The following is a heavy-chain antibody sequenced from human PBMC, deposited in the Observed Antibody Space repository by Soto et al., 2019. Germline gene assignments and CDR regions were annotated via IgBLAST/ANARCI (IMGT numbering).Heavy chain of an antibody. CDR1: GYTFTIYY. J-gene: IGHJ4*02. V-gene: IGHV1-46*01. Sequence: ASVKVSCKASGYTFTIYYMHWVRQAPGQGLEWMGLINPSDGSATYAQRFQGRVTVTRDTSTSTVYMELSSLRSDDTAVYYCARRGSHCSGGPRHSSDYWGLGTLVTVSS. D-gene: IGHD2-15*01. CDR2: INPSDGSA. CDR3: ARRGSHCSGGPRHSSDY.